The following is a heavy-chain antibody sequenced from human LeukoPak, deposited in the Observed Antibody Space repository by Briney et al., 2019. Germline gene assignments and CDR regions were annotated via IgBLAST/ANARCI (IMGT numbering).Heavy chain of an antibody. J-gene: IGHJ6*03. CDR3: AREDYGDYFYYYYYMDV. Sequence: GGSLRLSCAASGFTFSSYWMSWVSQAPGKGLEWVANIKQDGREKYYVDSVKGRFTISRDNAKNSLYLQMNSLRAEDTAVYYCAREDYGDYFYYYYYMDVWGKGTTVTVSS. CDR1: GFTFSSYW. V-gene: IGHV3-7*01. D-gene: IGHD4-17*01. CDR2: IKQDGREK.